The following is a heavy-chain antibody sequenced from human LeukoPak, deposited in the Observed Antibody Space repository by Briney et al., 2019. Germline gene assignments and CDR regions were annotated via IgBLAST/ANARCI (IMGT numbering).Heavy chain of an antibody. J-gene: IGHJ4*02. CDR3: ARPHVAGTKGDY. D-gene: IGHD6-19*01. V-gene: IGHV5-51*01. Sequence: GGSLQISCQGSGSTFTSYWIGWARQLPGKGLEGMGIIYPGGSDTRYSPSFQGQVTISADKSTSSAYLQWSSLKASDTAMYYCARPHVAGTKGDYWGQGTLVTVSS. CDR1: GSTFTSYW. CDR2: IYPGGSDT.